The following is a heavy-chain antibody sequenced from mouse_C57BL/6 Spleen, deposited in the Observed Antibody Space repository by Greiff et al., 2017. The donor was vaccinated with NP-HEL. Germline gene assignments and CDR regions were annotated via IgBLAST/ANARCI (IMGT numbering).Heavy chain of an antibody. CDR2: IRSKSNNYAT. V-gene: IGHV10-1*01. CDR1: GFSFNTYA. Sequence: EVKVEESGGGLVQPKGSLKLSCAASGFSFNTYAMNWVRQAPGKGLEWVARIRSKSNNYATYYADSVKDRFTISRDDSESMLYLQMNNLKTEDTAMYYCVRQGWYFDVWGTGTTVTVSS. CDR3: VRQGWYFDV. J-gene: IGHJ1*03.